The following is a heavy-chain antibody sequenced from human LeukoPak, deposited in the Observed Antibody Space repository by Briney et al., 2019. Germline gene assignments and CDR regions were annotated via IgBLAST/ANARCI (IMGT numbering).Heavy chain of an antibody. J-gene: IGHJ4*02. D-gene: IGHD3-10*01. Sequence: KPSETLSLTCAVYGGSFSGYYWSWIRQPPGKGLEWIGEINHSGSTNYNPSLKSRVTISVDTSKNQFSLKLSSVTAADTAVYYCARAGSGSPVDYWGQGTPVTVSS. CDR3: ARAGSGSPVDY. V-gene: IGHV4-34*01. CDR1: GGSFSGYY. CDR2: INHSGST.